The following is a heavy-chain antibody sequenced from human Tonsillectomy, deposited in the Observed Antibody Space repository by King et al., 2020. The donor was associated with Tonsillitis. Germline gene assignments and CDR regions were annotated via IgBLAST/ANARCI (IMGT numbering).Heavy chain of an antibody. CDR2: ISWNSGSK. V-gene: IGHV3-9*01. Sequence: VQLVESGGDLVQPGRSLTISCAASGLTFDDYAMHWVRLLPGKGLEWVSGISWNSGSKGYADSVKGRFTISRDNAKNSLYLHMNSLRVDDTALYYCAKARGFSYGQYSFDMWGQGTMVTVSS. D-gene: IGHD5-18*01. CDR1: GLTFDDYA. CDR3: AKARGFSYGQYSFDM. J-gene: IGHJ3*02.